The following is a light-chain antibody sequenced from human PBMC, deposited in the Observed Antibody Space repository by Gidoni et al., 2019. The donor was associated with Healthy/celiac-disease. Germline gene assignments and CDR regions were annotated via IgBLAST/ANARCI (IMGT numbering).Light chain of an antibody. CDR3: QRTYNAPLFT. CDR2: SAS. CDR1: QGISSY. Sequence: DIQLTQSPSSLSASVGDRVTITRRVSQGISSYLNWYRQKPGKVPKLLIYSASNLQSGGPSRFSGSGSGTDLTLTISRLQPEDVATDYGQRTYNAPLFTFGPGTKVDIK. J-gene: IGKJ3*01. V-gene: IGKV1-27*01.